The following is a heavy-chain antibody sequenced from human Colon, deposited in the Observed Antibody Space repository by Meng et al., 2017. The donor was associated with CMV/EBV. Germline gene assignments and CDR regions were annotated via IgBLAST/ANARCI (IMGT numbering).Heavy chain of an antibody. CDR1: GGSINTGGYY. J-gene: IGHJ6*02. Sequence: LRLSCTASGGSINTGGYYWSWIRQHPGKGLEWIGYIYYSGTTFYNPSLKSRVTISVDTSKNLFSLKLSSVTAADTAVYYCARVGSSLGSYYYAVDVWGQGTTVTVSS. CDR2: IYYSGTT. CDR3: ARVGSSLGSYYYAVDV. D-gene: IGHD6-6*01. V-gene: IGHV4-31*03.